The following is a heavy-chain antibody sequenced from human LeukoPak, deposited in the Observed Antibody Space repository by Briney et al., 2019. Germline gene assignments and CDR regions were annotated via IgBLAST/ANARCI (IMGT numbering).Heavy chain of an antibody. D-gene: IGHD6-19*01. CDR1: ASTFSSNW. J-gene: IGHJ5*02. CDR2: ISKDGSST. V-gene: IGHV3-74*01. Sequence: QPGMSLRLSCAASASTFSSNWMHWVRQAPGKGLVWVSRISKDGSSTNYADSVKGRFTISRDNAKNTLYLQMSSLTAEDTAVYYCAASMAGFNWFDPWGQGTLVTVSS. CDR3: AASMAGFNWFDP.